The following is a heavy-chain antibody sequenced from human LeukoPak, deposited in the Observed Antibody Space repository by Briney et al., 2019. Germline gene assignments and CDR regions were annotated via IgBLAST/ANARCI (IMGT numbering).Heavy chain of an antibody. Sequence: TLSLTCTVSGGSISSGSYYWSWIRQPAGRGLEWIGRIYTSGSTDYNPSLESRAIISVDTSKNQFSLELTSVTAADTAVYYCARVLGSSWYYFDYWGQGTLVTVSS. D-gene: IGHD6-13*01. V-gene: IGHV4-61*02. J-gene: IGHJ4*02. CDR2: IYTSGST. CDR3: ARVLGSSWYYFDY. CDR1: GGSISSGSYY.